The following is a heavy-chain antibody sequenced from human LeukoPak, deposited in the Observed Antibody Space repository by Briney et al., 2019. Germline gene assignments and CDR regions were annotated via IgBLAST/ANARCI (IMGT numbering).Heavy chain of an antibody. V-gene: IGHV3-30*02. J-gene: IGHJ6*03. CDR2: IRYDGSNK. Sequence: PGGSLRLSCAASGFTFSSYGMHWVRQAPGKGLEWVAFIRYDGSNKYYADSVKGRFTISRDNSKNTLYLQMNSLRAEDTAVYYCAKISPYSSSGRRNYYYYYMDAWGKGTTVTVSS. D-gene: IGHD6-6*01. CDR1: GFTFSSYG. CDR3: AKISPYSSSGRRNYYYYYMDA.